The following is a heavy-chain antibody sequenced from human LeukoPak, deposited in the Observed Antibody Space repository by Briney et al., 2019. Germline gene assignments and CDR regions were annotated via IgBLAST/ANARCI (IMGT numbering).Heavy chain of an antibody. J-gene: IGHJ4*02. V-gene: IGHV3-9*01. CDR3: ANVLKGY. CDR2: ISWNRGSI. CDR1: RFTFDDYA. Sequence: PGGSLRLSCAASRFTFDDYAMHWVRQAPGKGLEWVSGISWNRGSIGYADSVKGRFTISRDNAKNSLYLQMNSLRAEDTALYYCANVLKGYWGQGTLVTVSS.